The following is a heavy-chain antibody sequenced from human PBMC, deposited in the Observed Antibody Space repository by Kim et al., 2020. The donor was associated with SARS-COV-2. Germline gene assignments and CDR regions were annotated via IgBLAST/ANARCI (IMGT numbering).Heavy chain of an antibody. J-gene: IGHJ4*02. CDR2: IWYDGSNK. V-gene: IGHV3-33*01. CDR3: ASEVTTVTTSTINYFDY. CDR1: GFTFSSYG. D-gene: IGHD4-4*01. Sequence: GGSLRLSCAASGFTFSSYGMHWVRQAPGKGLEWVAVIWYDGSNKYYADSVKGRFTISRDNSKNTLYLQMNSLRAEDTAVYYCASEVTTVTTSTINYFDYWGQGTLVTVSS.